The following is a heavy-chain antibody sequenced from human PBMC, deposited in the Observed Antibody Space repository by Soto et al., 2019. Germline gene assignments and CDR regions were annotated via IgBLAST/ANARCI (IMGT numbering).Heavy chain of an antibody. CDR2: ISGYNGNT. Sequence: QVQVVQSGDEVKKPGASVKVSCKTSGYTFTNYGFSWVRQAPGQGLEWMGWISGYNGNTKYAAKFQVRVTMTTHTSPRTAPLGLRRLRSDDTAVYYCARGGQAPYSSSGMDAWGQGTAVTVSS. J-gene: IGHJ6*02. V-gene: IGHV1-18*01. CDR3: ARGGQAPYSSSGMDA. D-gene: IGHD2-21*01. CDR1: GYTFTNYG.